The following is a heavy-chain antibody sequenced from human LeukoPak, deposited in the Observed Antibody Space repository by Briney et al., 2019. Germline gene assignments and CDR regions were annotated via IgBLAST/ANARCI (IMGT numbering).Heavy chain of an antibody. CDR3: ARALRGGIAAAGTLAFDI. V-gene: IGHV1-18*01. D-gene: IGHD6-13*01. CDR1: GYTFTSYG. CDR2: ISAYNGNT. Sequence: ASVKVSCKASGYTFTSYGISWVRQAPGQGLEWMGWISAYNGNTNYAQKLQGRVTMTTDTSTSTAYMELRSLRSDDTAVYYCARALRGGIAAAGTLAFDIWGQGTMVTVSS. J-gene: IGHJ3*02.